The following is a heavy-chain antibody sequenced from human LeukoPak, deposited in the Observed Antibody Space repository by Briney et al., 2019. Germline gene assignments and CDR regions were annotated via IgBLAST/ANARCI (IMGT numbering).Heavy chain of an antibody. Sequence: GGSLRLSCAASGFTFSNAWMSWVRQAPGKGLEWVGRIKSKTDGGTTDYAAPVKGRFTISRDDSKNTLYLQMNSLKTEDTAVYYCTTDLPWPPNWDLWDYWGQGTLVTVSS. V-gene: IGHV3-15*01. CDR2: IKSKTDGGTT. J-gene: IGHJ4*02. CDR3: TTDLPWPPNWDLWDY. CDR1: GFTFSNAW. D-gene: IGHD1-26*01.